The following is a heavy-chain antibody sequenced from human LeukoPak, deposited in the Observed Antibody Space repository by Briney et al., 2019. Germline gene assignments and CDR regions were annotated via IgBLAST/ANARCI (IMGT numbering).Heavy chain of an antibody. D-gene: IGHD3-10*01. J-gene: IGHJ4*01. V-gene: IGHV4-59*08. CDR3: VRHGESGRHHAYFDY. Sequence: SQTLSLTRTVSGGSLNNDYSGWIRQAAGRGLEWIAYSYYGGGTNYNSSLKSRVTISVDTSKNQFSLKVSSVTAGDTAIYYCVRHGESGRHHAYFDYWGHGALVTVSS. CDR1: GGSLNNDY. CDR2: SYYGGGT.